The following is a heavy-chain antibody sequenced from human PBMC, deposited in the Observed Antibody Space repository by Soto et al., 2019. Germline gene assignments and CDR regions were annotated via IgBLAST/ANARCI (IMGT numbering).Heavy chain of an antibody. Sequence: EVQLVESGGGLVKPGGSLSLSCAASGFTFSSYFMNWVRQAPGKGLEWVSSISTSSSYIYYADSVKGRLTISRDNAKNSLYLQLNSLRAADTAVYYCARAATLWFGGSDYWGQGTLVTVSS. D-gene: IGHD3-10*01. CDR2: ISTSSSYI. V-gene: IGHV3-21*01. CDR3: ARAATLWFGGSDY. J-gene: IGHJ4*02. CDR1: GFTFSSYF.